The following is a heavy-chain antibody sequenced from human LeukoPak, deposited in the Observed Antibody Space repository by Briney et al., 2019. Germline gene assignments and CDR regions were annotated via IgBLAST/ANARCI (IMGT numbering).Heavy chain of an antibody. V-gene: IGHV1-18*01. Sequence: ASVKVSCKASGYTFTSYAITWVRQAPGQGLEWMGWISAYNGNTNYAPNLQGRVTMTTDTSTSTAYMELKSLRSDDTAVYYCASGSSSWAYFDYWGQGTLVTVSS. CDR3: ASGSSSWAYFDY. J-gene: IGHJ4*02. D-gene: IGHD6-13*01. CDR1: GYTFTSYA. CDR2: ISAYNGNT.